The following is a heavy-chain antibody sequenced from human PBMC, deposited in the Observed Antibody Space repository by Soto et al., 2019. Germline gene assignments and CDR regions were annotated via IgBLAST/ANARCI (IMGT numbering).Heavy chain of an antibody. Sequence: QVQLVQSGAEVKKPGSSVKVSCKASGGTFSSYAISWVRQAPGQGLEWMGGIIPIFGTANYAQKFQGRVTLTADESTSTAYMELSSLRSEDTAVYYCARVGAGVIITTHSTYYYYYGMDVWGQGTTVTVSS. D-gene: IGHD3-10*01. V-gene: IGHV1-69*01. CDR2: IIPIFGTA. CDR1: GGTFSSYA. CDR3: ARVGAGVIITTHSTYYYYYGMDV. J-gene: IGHJ6*02.